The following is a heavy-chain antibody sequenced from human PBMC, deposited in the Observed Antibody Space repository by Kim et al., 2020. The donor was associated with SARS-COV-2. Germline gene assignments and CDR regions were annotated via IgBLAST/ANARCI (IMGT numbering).Heavy chain of an antibody. J-gene: IGHJ6*02. V-gene: IGHV1-8*01. CDR2: MNPNSGNT. CDR1: GYTFTSYD. Sequence: ASVKVSCKASGYTFTSYDINWVRQATGQGLEWMGWMNPNSGNTGYAQKFQGRVTMTRNTSISTAYMELSSLRSEDTAVYYCARGAGDDYVWGSYRDPGHYYGMDVWGQGTTVTVSS. D-gene: IGHD3-16*02. CDR3: ARGAGDDYVWGSYRDPGHYYGMDV.